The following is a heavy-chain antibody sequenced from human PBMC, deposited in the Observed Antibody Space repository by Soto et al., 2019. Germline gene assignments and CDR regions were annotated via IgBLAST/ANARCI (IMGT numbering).Heavy chain of an antibody. Sequence: GGSLRLSCEVSGFTLSMYSMTWVRQAPGKGLEWVAKIPQEGSDGHYVDSVKGRFTISRDNAKNSVYLQMNSRRAEDTAFYYCARDQLILPAHDFFYGSDVWGQGAKVTVSS. CDR3: ARDQLILPAHDFFYGSDV. CDR2: IPQEGSDG. J-gene: IGHJ6*02. D-gene: IGHD2-21*02. CDR1: GFTLSMYS. V-gene: IGHV3-7*03.